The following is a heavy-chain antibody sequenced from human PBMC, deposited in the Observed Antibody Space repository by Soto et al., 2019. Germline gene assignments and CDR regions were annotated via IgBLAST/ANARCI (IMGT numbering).Heavy chain of an antibody. CDR3: ARAEDYETNYGMDV. J-gene: IGHJ6*02. Sequence: GGSLRFSCAASGFTFSSYAMHWVRQAPGKGLEWVAVISYDGSNKYYADSVKGRFTISRDNSKNTLYLQMNSLRAEDTAVYYCARAEDYETNYGMDVWGQGTTVTVSS. CDR1: GFTFSSYA. CDR2: ISYDGSNK. D-gene: IGHD4-17*01. V-gene: IGHV3-30-3*01.